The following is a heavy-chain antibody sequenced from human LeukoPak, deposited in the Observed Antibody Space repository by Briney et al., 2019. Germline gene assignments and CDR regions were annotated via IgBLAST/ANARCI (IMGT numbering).Heavy chain of an antibody. J-gene: IGHJ4*02. CDR1: GCPISNYS. D-gene: IGHD3-10*01. CDR2: IYASGST. CDR3: ARTSARGAQFDY. V-gene: IGHV4-4*07. Sequence: SETLSLTPTASGCPISNYSWPWLRPPAGMGLEWIGRIYASGSTNYNPSLKNRVTMSVDTSNNQFSLNLSSVTAADTAVYYCARTSARGAQFDYWGQGTLVTVSS.